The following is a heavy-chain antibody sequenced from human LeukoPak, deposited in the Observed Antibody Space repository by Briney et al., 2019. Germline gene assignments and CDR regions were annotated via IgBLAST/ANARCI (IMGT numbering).Heavy chain of an antibody. V-gene: IGHV3-9*01. Sequence: PGRSLRLSCAASGFTFDDYAMHWVRQAPGKGLEWVSGISWNSGSIGYADSVKGRFTISRDNAKNSLYLQMNSLRAEDTALYYCAKGISPHPIFDMVYFQHWGQGTLVTVSS. D-gene: IGHD3-3*02. CDR1: GFTFDDYA. J-gene: IGHJ1*01. CDR2: ISWNSGSI. CDR3: AKGISPHPIFDMVYFQH.